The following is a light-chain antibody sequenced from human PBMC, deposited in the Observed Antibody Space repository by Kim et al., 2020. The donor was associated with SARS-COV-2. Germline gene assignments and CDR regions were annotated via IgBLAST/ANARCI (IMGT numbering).Light chain of an antibody. CDR2: ATS. CDR1: KSVSTAY. CDR3: QQCQTTPLT. Sequence: SPVERATCSSRASKSVSTAYLIWYQQKVGQALRLLLYATSSRATGVPDRFSGSGSETEFSLTISGLEPDDFAVYYCQQCQTTPLTFGGGTKVDIK. J-gene: IGKJ4*01. V-gene: IGKV3-20*01.